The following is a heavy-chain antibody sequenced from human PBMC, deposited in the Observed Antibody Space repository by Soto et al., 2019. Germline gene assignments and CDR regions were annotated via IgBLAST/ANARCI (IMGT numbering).Heavy chain of an antibody. J-gene: IGHJ6*03. CDR3: ARVEDPYDNYYYYMDV. Sequence: KPSETLSLTCTVSGGSISSGGYYWSWIRQHPGKGLEWIGYIYYSGSTYYNPSLKSRVTISVDTSKNQFSLKLSSVTAADTAVYYCARVEDPYDNYYYYMDVWGKGTTVTVSS. V-gene: IGHV4-31*03. D-gene: IGHD3-22*01. CDR2: IYYSGST. CDR1: GGSISSGGYY.